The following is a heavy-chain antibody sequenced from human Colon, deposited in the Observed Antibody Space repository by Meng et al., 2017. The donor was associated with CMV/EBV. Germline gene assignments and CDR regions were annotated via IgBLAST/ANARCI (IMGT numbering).Heavy chain of an antibody. CDR1: AFTFSRYG. Sequence: GGSLRLSCAASAFTFSRYGMAWVRQAPGKGLEWVANIKEDGSEEYYSDSVKGRFTISSDNAKNSLHLQMNSLRAEDTAVYYCARDQQPPHYDDNGGYRAYYGLDVWGQGTAVTVSS. CDR2: IKEDGSEE. CDR3: ARDQQPPHYDDNGGYRAYYGLDV. D-gene: IGHD3-22*01. J-gene: IGHJ6*02. V-gene: IGHV3-7*01.